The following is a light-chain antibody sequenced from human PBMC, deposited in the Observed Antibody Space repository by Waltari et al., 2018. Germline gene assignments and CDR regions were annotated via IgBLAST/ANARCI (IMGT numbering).Light chain of an antibody. CDR2: EDN. V-gene: IGLV3-10*01. J-gene: IGLJ3*02. CDR1: ALPTHY. Sequence: SHELTQPPPVSVSPGHTARITCSVDALPTHYIYWYQQKSGQAPVMIIYEDNKRPSGIPDRCSGSSSGTLATLTISGTLVEDEGDYYCYSTDTSSFPLFGGGTKLTVL. CDR3: YSTDTSSFPL.